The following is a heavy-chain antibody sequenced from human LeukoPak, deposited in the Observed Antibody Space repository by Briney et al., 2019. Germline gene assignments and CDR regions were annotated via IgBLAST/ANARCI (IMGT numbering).Heavy chain of an antibody. V-gene: IGHV4-34*12. D-gene: IGHD2-2*03. CDR1: GGSFSRYY. Sequence: SETLSLTCAVYGGSFSRYYWGWISQPLGKGLEWIGNIFYRGSTYYGPSLKSRVTISLDTSKNQFSLNLNSVTAADTAVYYCAKSNGYGLIDIWGQGTMVTVSS. CDR3: AKSNGYGLIDI. J-gene: IGHJ3*02. CDR2: IFYRGST.